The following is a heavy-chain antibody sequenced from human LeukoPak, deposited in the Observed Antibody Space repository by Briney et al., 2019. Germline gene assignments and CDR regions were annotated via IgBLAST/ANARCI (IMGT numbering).Heavy chain of an antibody. D-gene: IGHD1-26*01. CDR2: IWYDGNKK. CDR3: ARDHSTTGTYPANY. CDR1: GFTVSSNY. Sequence: PGGSLRLSCAASGFTVSSNYMSWVRQAPGKGLEWVAVIWYDGNKKYYADSVKGRFTISKDNSKNTLYLQMNSLRVEDSAVYYCARDHSTTGTYPANYWGQGTLVTVSS. J-gene: IGHJ4*02. V-gene: IGHV3-33*08.